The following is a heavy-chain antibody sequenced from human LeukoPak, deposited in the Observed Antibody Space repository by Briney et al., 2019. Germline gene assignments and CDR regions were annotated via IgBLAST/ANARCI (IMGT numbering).Heavy chain of an antibody. J-gene: IGHJ6*02. V-gene: IGHV1-2*02. D-gene: IGHD2-2*01. CDR2: INPNSGGT. Sequence: VASVKVSCKASGYTFTGYYMHWVRQAPGQGLEWMGWINPNSGGTNSAQKFQGRVTMTRDTSIRTAYMELSRLRSDDTAVYYCARDLGYCSSTSCYVSYYYGMDVWGQGTTVTVSS. CDR1: GYTFTGYY. CDR3: ARDLGYCSSTSCYVSYYYGMDV.